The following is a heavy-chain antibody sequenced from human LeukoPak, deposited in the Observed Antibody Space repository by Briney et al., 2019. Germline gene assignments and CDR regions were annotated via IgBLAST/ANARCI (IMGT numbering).Heavy chain of an antibody. V-gene: IGHV1-2*02. Sequence: GASVKVSCKASGYTFTGYYMHWVRQAPGQGLEWMGWINPNSGGTNYAQKFQGRVTRTRDTSISTAYMELSRLSSDDTAVYYCARDKRGSYGSYDYWGQGPLVTVSS. CDR3: ARDKRGSYGSYDY. CDR1: GYTFTGYY. CDR2: INPNSGGT. D-gene: IGHD5-24*01. J-gene: IGHJ4*02.